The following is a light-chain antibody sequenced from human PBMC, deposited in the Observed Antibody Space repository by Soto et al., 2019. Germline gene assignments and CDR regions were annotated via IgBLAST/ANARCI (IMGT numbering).Light chain of an antibody. V-gene: IGKV2D-29*02. CDR2: EVS. CDR1: QSLLHITGETF. CDR3: MQSTQLPPT. Sequence: DVVMTQTPLSLSVAPGQPASISCKSSQSLLHITGETFLFWYLQKPGQSPQLLIYEVSTRVSGVPERFSGSASGTDFTLEISRVETDDVGIYYCMQSTQLPPTLGQGTRLEIK. J-gene: IGKJ5*01.